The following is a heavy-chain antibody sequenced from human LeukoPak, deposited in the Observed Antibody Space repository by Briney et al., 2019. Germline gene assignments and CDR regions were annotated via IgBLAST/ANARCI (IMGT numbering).Heavy chain of an antibody. V-gene: IGHV3-72*01. Sequence: GGSLRLSCAGSGFTFSDHYMDWVRQEAGKGLEWVGRSRNKDHMYSKEYDASVEGRFTISRDLSKNSLYLQMNSLKVEDTAIYYCVRGHDSFDYWGQGTLVTVSS. CDR2: SRNKDHMYSK. J-gene: IGHJ4*02. CDR1: GFTFSDHY. CDR3: VRGHDSFDY.